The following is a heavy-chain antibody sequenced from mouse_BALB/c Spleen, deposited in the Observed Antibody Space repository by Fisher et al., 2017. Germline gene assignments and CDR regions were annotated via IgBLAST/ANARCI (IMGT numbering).Heavy chain of an antibody. Sequence: RFTISRDNAKNTLYLQMSSLKSEDTAIYYCARGETPYFDLWGAGTTVTVSS. CDR3: ARGETPYFDL. V-gene: IGHV5-6-3*01. J-gene: IGHJ1*01.